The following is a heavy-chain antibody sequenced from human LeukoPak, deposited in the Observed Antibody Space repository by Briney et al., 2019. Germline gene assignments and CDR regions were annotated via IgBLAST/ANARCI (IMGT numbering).Heavy chain of an antibody. CDR1: GGSISSGGYS. D-gene: IGHD3-10*01. CDR2: IYHSGST. CDR3: ARGHSLYYYGSGSCYTA. Sequence: PSETLSLTCAVSGGSISSGGYSWSWIRQPPGKGLEWIGYIYHSGSTYYNPSLKSRVTISVDRSKNQFSLKLSSVTAADTAVYYCARGHSLYYYGSGSCYTAWGQGTLVTVSS. V-gene: IGHV4-30-2*01. J-gene: IGHJ5*02.